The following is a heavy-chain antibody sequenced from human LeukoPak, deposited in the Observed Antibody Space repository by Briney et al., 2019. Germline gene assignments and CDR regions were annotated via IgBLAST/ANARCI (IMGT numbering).Heavy chain of an antibody. CDR1: GFTFSSYG. CDR2: VSIGGSFI. V-gene: IGHV3-21*01. D-gene: IGHD4-17*01. CDR3: ARNKINTVTAGWYFDL. Sequence: GGSLRLSCAASGFTFSSYGMNWVRQAPGKGLEWVSFVSIGGSFIYYADSVKGRFTISRDDAKNSLYLQMNSLTAEDTTEYYCARNKINTVTAGWYFDLWGRGTLVSVSS. J-gene: IGHJ2*01.